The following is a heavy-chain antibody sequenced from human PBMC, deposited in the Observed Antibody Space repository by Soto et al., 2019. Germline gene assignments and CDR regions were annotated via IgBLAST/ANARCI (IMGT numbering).Heavy chain of an antibody. J-gene: IGHJ5*02. D-gene: IGHD6-13*01. CDR1: GGPFSSYA. V-gene: IGHV1-69*06. Sequence: SVKGSCKASGGPFSSYAIIWVRQAPGQGLEWMGGIIPIFGTANYAQKFQGRVTITADKSTSTAYMALSSLRSEDTAVYYCASNKNIAAAGGWFDPWGQGTLVTVSS. CDR2: IIPIFGTA. CDR3: ASNKNIAAAGGWFDP.